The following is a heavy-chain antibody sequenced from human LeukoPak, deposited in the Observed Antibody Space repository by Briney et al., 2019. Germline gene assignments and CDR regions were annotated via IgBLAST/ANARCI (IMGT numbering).Heavy chain of an antibody. CDR2: TSISSTYI. Sequence: PGGSLRLSCAASGFTFSSYAMHWVRQAPGKGLEWVSSTSISSTYIYYADSMEGRFTISRDNAKNSLYLQMTSLRAEDTAVYYCARGPQKNGHSSGYPGYFDYWGQGTLVTVSS. J-gene: IGHJ4*02. D-gene: IGHD3-22*01. CDR1: GFTFSSYA. V-gene: IGHV3-21*01. CDR3: ARGPQKNGHSSGYPGYFDY.